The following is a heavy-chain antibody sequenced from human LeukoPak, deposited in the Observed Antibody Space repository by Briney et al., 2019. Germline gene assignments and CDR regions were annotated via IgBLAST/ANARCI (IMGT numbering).Heavy chain of an antibody. V-gene: IGHV3-48*02. CDR3: ARDPRRYSYGTFDY. D-gene: IGHD5-18*01. Sequence: PGGSLRLSCAASGFTFSSYSMNWVRQAPGKGLEWVSYISSSSSTIYYADSVKGRFTISRDNAKNSLYLQMSSLRDEDTAVYYCARDPRRYSYGTFDYWGQGTLVTVSS. J-gene: IGHJ4*02. CDR2: ISSSSSTI. CDR1: GFTFSSYS.